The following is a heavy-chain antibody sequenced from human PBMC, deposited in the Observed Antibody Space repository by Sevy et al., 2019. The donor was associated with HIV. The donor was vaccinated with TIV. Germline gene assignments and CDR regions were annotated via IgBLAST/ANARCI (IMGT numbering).Heavy chain of an antibody. CDR3: AKDRVSGTYYTGDFDY. V-gene: IGHV3-23*01. CDR1: GFTFRTYA. CDR2: MSGSGGDT. J-gene: IGHJ4*02. D-gene: IGHD3-10*01. Sequence: GGSLRLSCAASGFTFRTYAMTWVRQAPGKGLEWVSVMSGSGGDTYYADSVKGRFTISRDNSNNTLYLQMTSLRAEDTAVYYCAKDRVSGTYYTGDFDYWGQGTLVTVSS.